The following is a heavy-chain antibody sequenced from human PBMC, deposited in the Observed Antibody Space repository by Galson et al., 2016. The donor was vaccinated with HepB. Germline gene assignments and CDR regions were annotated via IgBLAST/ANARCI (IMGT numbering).Heavy chain of an antibody. J-gene: IGHJ4*02. CDR1: GFSLSTSGMC. CDR3: ARMPGIAVAGTRFDY. D-gene: IGHD6-19*01. V-gene: IGHV2-70*01. CDR2: IDWDDDK. Sequence: PALVKPTQTLTLTCTFSGFSLSTSGMCVSWIRQPPGKALEWLALIDWDDDKYYSTSLKTRLTISKDTSKNQVVLTMTNMDPVDKTTYYCARMPGIAVAGTRFDYWGPVTLVTVSS.